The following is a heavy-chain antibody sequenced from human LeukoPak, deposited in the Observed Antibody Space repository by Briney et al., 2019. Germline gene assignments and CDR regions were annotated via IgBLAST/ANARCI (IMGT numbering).Heavy chain of an antibody. J-gene: IGHJ6*03. V-gene: IGHV4-39*01. CDR1: GGSISSSSYY. CDR2: ISYSGST. CDR3: ARVYGSGSYYNGYYYYYMDV. D-gene: IGHD3-10*01. Sequence: PSETLSLTCTVSGGSISSSSYYWGWIRQPPGKGLEWIGSISYSGSTNYNPSLKSRVTISVDTSKNQFSLKLSSVTAADTAVYYCARVYGSGSYYNGYYYYYMDVWGKGTTVTISS.